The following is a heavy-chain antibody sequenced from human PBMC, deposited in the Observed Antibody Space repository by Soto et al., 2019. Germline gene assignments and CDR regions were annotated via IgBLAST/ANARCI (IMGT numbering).Heavy chain of an antibody. J-gene: IGHJ4*01. CDR2: IHYSGNT. CDR3: ATNHDDISGRTPLLFDS. Sequence: QVQLQESGPGLVKPSQTLSLTCTVSGDSIGTGGYYWDWIRQHPGKGPEWIGYIHYSGNTYYNPSLKSRLTISLDTSKNQFSLHLSSVTAADTAVYYCATNHDDISGRTPLLFDSWGHGNRVTVS. V-gene: IGHV4-31*03. CDR1: GDSIGTGGYY. D-gene: IGHD3-22*01.